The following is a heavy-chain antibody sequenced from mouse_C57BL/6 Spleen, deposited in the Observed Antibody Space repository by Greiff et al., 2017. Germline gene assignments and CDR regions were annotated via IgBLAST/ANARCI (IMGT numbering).Heavy chain of an antibody. CDR2: ILPGSGST. D-gene: IGHD2-1*01. J-gene: IGHJ2*01. V-gene: IGHV1-9*01. CDR1: GYTFPGSW. Sequence: VQLQQSGAELMKPGASVKLSCKATGYTFPGSWIEWVKQRPGNGLELIGEILPGSGSTNYNEKFKGKATFPADTSTNTAYMQLSSLTTEDSAIYYCARGFYYGNYDYWGQGTTLTVSS. CDR3: ARGFYYGNYDY.